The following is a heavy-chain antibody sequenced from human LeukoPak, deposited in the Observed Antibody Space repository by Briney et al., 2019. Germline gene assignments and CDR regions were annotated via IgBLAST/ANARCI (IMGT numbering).Heavy chain of an antibody. CDR3: ARERVPAANGAFDI. D-gene: IGHD2-2*01. Sequence: SETLSLTCAVYGGSFSGYYWSWIRQPPGKGLEWIGEIKHSGSTNHNPSLKSRVTISVDTSKNQFSLKLSSVTAADTAVYYCARERVPAANGAFDIWGQGPMVTVSS. J-gene: IGHJ3*02. V-gene: IGHV4-34*01. CDR1: GGSFSGYY. CDR2: IKHSGST.